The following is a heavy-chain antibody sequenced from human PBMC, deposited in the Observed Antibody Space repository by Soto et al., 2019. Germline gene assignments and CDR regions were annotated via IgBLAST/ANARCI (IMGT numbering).Heavy chain of an antibody. D-gene: IGHD6-19*01. Sequence: QVQLVESGGGVVQPGRSLRLSCAASGFTFSSYAMHWVRQAPGKGLEWVAVISYDGSNKYYADSVKGRFTISRDNSKNTLYLQMNSLRAEDTAVYYCAGETAGPFDYWGQGTLVTVSS. V-gene: IGHV3-30-3*01. CDR2: ISYDGSNK. CDR1: GFTFSSYA. CDR3: AGETAGPFDY. J-gene: IGHJ4*02.